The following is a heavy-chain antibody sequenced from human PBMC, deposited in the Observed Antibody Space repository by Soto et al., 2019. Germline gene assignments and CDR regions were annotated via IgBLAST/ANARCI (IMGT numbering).Heavy chain of an antibody. CDR1: GYTFTSYG. CDR2: ISAHNGNT. J-gene: IGHJ4*02. CDR3: ARGGYGDY. V-gene: IGHV1-18*01. Sequence: QVHLVQSGAEVKKPGASVKVSCKGSGYTFTSYGITWVRQAPGQGLEWMGWISAHNGNTDYAQKLQGRVTVTRDTSTRTAYMELRSLRSGDTAVYYCARGGYGDYWGQGALVTVSS. D-gene: IGHD1-1*01.